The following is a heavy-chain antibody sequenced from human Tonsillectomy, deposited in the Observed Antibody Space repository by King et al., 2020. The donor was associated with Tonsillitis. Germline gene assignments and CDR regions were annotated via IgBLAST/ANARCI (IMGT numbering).Heavy chain of an antibody. D-gene: IGHD1-14*01. Sequence: VQLVESGGGVVQPGRSLRLSCAASGFTFSRYVMHWVRQAPGKGLEWVAAISFDGTIKYYGDSAKGRFTISRDNSKNTLYLQVNSLRAEDTAVYYCAKVSEPIITSYYFYFMDVWGQGTTVTVSS. V-gene: IGHV3-30*18. CDR3: AKVSEPIITSYYFYFMDV. CDR1: GFTFSRYV. J-gene: IGHJ6*02. CDR2: ISFDGTIK.